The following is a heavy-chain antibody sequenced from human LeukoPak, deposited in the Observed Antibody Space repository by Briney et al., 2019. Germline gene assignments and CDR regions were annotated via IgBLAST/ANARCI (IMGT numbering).Heavy chain of an antibody. CDR3: ARDGGPSWPLYYFDY. CDR2: IIPIFGTA. V-gene: IGHV1-69*06. Sequence: GASVKVSCKASGGTFSSYAISWVRQAPGQGLEWMGGIIPIFGTANYAQKFQGRVTITADKSTSTAYMEVRSLRSEDTAVYYCARDGGPSWPLYYFDYWGQGTLVTVSS. D-gene: IGHD3-16*01. J-gene: IGHJ4*02. CDR1: GGTFSSYA.